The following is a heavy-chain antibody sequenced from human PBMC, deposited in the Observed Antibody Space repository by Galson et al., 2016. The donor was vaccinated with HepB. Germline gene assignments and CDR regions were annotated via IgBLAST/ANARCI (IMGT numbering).Heavy chain of an antibody. D-gene: IGHD3-10*01. J-gene: IGHJ5*02. V-gene: IGHV3-23*01. CDR2: ISGGGGGA. Sequence: SLRLSCAVSAGALKNYAMNWVRQAPGKGLDWVSAISGGGGGASYEDSVRGRFTISRDNSKNTLLLRMNSVGGEDTAVYFCARGGFFGELDAWGQGTGVVVSS. CDR3: ARGGFFGELDA. CDR1: AGALKNYA.